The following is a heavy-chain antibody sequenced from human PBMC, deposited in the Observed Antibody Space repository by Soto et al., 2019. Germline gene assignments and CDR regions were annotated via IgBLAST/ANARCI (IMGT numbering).Heavy chain of an antibody. CDR3: ARVGRSTTNHGAFEI. J-gene: IGHJ3*02. V-gene: IGHV4-31*01. CDR2: ISSCGPT. Sequence: SETLSLTCTVSGSSNATGAYYWSWIRQHPGNGHERPGYISSCGPTSYNPSSKSPFTISLHMSQNHVFLILTAVTAADTAVYYWARVGRSTTNHGAFEIWGTGRMVTIS. D-gene: IGHD2-2*01. CDR1: GSSNATGAYY.